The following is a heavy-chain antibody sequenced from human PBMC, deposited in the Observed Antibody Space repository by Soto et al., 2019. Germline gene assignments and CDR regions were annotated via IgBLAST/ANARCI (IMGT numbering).Heavy chain of an antibody. CDR1: GFTFSSYA. V-gene: IGHV3-30-3*01. CDR2: ISYDGSNK. J-gene: IGHJ6*02. D-gene: IGHD3-9*01. CDR3: ARGELRYFDSTYYYYGMDV. Sequence: PGGSLRLSCAASGFTFSSYAMHWVRQAPGKGLEWVAVISYDGSNKYYADSVKGRFTISRDNSKNTLYLQMNSLRAEDTAVYYCARGELRYFDSTYYYYGMDVWGQGTTVTV.